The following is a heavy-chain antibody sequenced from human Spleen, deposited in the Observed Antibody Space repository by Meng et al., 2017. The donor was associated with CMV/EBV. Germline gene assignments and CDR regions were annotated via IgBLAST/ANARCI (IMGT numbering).Heavy chain of an antibody. CDR1: GFTFSSYA. J-gene: IGHJ3*02. CDR2: ISYDGSNK. CDR3: ARERIAALSDAFDI. V-gene: IGHV3-30*04. Sequence: GESLKISCAASGFTFSSYAMHWVRQAPGKGLEWVAVISYDGSNKYYADSVKGRFTISRDNSKNTLYLQMNSLRAEDTAVYYCARERIAALSDAFDIWGQGTMVTVSS. D-gene: IGHD6-6*01.